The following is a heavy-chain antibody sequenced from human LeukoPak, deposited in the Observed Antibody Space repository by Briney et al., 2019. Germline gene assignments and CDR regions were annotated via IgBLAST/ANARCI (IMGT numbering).Heavy chain of an antibody. V-gene: IGHV3-21*01. Sequence: PGGSLRLSCAASGFTFSSYSMNWVRQAPGKGLEWVSSISSSSSYIYYADSVKGRFTISRDNAKNSLYLQMNSLRAEDTAVYYCARVHPCSGGSCYARNFDYWGQGTLVTVSS. CDR3: ARVHPCSGGSCYARNFDY. CDR1: GFTFSSYS. J-gene: IGHJ4*02. D-gene: IGHD2-15*01. CDR2: ISSSSSYI.